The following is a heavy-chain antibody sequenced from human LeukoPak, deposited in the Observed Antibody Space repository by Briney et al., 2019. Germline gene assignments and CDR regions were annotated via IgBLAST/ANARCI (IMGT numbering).Heavy chain of an antibody. Sequence: GGSLRLSCAASGFNFRNAWMGWVRQAPGKGLEWVGRIKSKVDGGITDFAAPVKGRFTISRDDSKNTQSLQMNSLKIEDTAVYYCTSISASVLGESFDYWGQGTLVIVSS. V-gene: IGHV3-15*01. CDR2: IKSKVDGGIT. CDR1: GFNFRNAW. J-gene: IGHJ4*02. CDR3: TSISASVLGESFDY. D-gene: IGHD3-16*01.